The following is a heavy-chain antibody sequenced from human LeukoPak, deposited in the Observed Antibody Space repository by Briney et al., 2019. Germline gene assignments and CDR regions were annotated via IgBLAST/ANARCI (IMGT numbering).Heavy chain of an antibody. CDR3: ARDLWFGEHWFDP. CDR2: IIPILGIA. Sequence: SVKVSCKASGGTFSSYAISWVRQAPGQGLEWMGRIIPILGIANYAQKFQGRVTITADKSTSTAYMELSSLRSDDTAVYYCARDLWFGEHWFDPWGQGTLVTVSS. CDR1: GGTFSSYA. D-gene: IGHD3-10*01. J-gene: IGHJ5*02. V-gene: IGHV1-69*04.